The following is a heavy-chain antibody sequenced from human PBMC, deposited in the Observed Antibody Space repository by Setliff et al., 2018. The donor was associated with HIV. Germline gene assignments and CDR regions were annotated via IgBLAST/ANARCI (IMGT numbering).Heavy chain of an antibody. Sequence: SETLSLTCTVSGDSVSSRSYYWSWIRQPPGKGLEWIGYIYYSGSTNYNPSLKSRVTISVDTSKNHFSLRMRSVTAADTAVYYCARVFVDTAVLRVLEYYFDSWGRGTLVTVSS. CDR3: ARVFVDTAVLRVLEYYFDS. D-gene: IGHD5-18*01. CDR1: GDSVSSRSYY. J-gene: IGHJ4*02. CDR2: IYYSGST. V-gene: IGHV4-61*03.